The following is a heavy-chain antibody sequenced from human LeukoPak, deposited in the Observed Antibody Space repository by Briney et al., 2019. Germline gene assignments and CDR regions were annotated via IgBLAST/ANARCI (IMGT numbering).Heavy chain of an antibody. CDR2: INGDGSVK. J-gene: IGHJ4*02. CDR3: ARDPAYGALDY. D-gene: IGHD4-17*01. V-gene: IGHV3-7*01. Sequence: PGGSLRLSCAASGLTFSNTWMTWVRQFPGKELEWVANINGDGSVKNHVDSVKGRFTISRNNARNSLYLQMNSLRAEDTAIYYCARDPAYGALDYWGPGTLVTVSS. CDR1: GLTFSNTW.